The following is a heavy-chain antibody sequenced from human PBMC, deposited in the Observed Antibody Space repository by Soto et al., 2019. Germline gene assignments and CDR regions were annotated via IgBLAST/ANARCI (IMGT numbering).Heavy chain of an antibody. CDR2: IYPGDSDN. J-gene: IGHJ3*02. V-gene: IGHV5-51*01. CDR3: ARAPRSDAFVI. CDR1: GYSFTTYW. Sequence: PGEYLKISCKGSGYSFTTYWIGWVRQIPGKGLEWMGIIYPGDSDNRYSPSFQGQVTISADKSISTAYLQWSSLNASDTAMYYCARAPRSDAFVIWGQGTMVTVSS.